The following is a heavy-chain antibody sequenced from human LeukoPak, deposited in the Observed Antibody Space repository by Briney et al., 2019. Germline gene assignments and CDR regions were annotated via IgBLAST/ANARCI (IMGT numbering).Heavy chain of an antibody. D-gene: IGHD3-3*01. J-gene: IGHJ4*02. CDR1: GFTFNSYG. V-gene: IGHV3-33*01. CDR2: IWFDGNKK. Sequence: PGGSLRLSCAASGFTFNSYGMHWVHQAPGKGLEWVAVIWFDGNKKYYADSVKGRFTISRDNSQNTLYLQMNSLRAEDTAVYYCARDLSPRLKYDLLLPIGYWGQGTLVTVSS. CDR3: ARDLSPRLKYDLLLPIGY.